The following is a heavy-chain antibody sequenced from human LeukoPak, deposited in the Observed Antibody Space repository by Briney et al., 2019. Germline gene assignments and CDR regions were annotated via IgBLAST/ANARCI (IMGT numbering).Heavy chain of an antibody. Sequence: GESLKISCKGSGYSFTSYWIGWVRQMPGKGLEWMGXXXXGXXXTRCSPSFQGQVTISADKSISTAYLHWSSLKASDTAMYYCARHFRGLAGYCSGGSCDAFDIWGQGTMVAVSS. J-gene: IGHJ3*02. CDR1: GYSFTSYW. CDR2: XXXGXXXT. CDR3: ARHFRGLAGYCSGGSCDAFDI. D-gene: IGHD2-15*01. V-gene: IGHV5-51*01.